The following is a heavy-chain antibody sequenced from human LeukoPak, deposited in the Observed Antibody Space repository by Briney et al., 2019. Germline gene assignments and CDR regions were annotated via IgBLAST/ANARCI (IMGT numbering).Heavy chain of an antibody. CDR1: GGSISSYY. J-gene: IGHJ4*02. D-gene: IGHD2-2*01. CDR2: IYYSGST. V-gene: IGHV4-59*01. CDR3: ARDKKGASCYDY. Sequence: SETLSLTCTVSGGSISSYYWSWIRQPPGKGLEWIGYIYYSGSTNYNPSLKSRVTISVDTSKNQFSLKLSSVTAADTAVYYCARDKKGASCYDYWGQGTLVTVSS.